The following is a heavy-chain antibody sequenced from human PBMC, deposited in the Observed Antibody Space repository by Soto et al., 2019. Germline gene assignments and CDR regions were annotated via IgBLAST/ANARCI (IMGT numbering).Heavy chain of an antibody. J-gene: IGHJ3*02. CDR2: IIPIFGTA. D-gene: IGHD6-13*01. Sequence: SVKVTCKASGGTFSSYAISWVRQAPGQGLEWMGGIIPIFGTANYAQKFQGRVTITADESTSTAYMELSSLRSEDTAVYYCARDRIAADKRAFDIWGQGTMVTVS. CDR1: GGTFSSYA. CDR3: ARDRIAADKRAFDI. V-gene: IGHV1-69*13.